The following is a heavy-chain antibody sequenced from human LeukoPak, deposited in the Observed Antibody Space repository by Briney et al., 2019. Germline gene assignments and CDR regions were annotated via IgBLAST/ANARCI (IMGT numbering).Heavy chain of an antibody. CDR3: AKDYGWFGELLFGNFDC. CDR2: ISSSRSSI. Sequence: PGGSLRLSCAASGFTFSTYNMNWVRQAPGKGLEWVSSISSSRSSIFYADSVKGRFTISRDNAKNSLYLQMNSLRAEDTAAYYCAKDYGWFGELLFGNFDCWGQGTLVTVSS. J-gene: IGHJ4*02. CDR1: GFTFSTYN. V-gene: IGHV3-21*01. D-gene: IGHD3-10*01.